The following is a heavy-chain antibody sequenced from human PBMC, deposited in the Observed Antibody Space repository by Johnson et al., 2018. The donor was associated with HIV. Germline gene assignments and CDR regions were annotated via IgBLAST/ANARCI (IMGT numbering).Heavy chain of an antibody. CDR2: IYSGGST. Sequence: EQLVESGGGLIHPGGSLRLSCAASGFTVSSNYMSWVRQAPGKGLEWVSVIYSGGSTYYADSVKGRFTISRDNSKNTLYLQMNSLRAEDTAVYYCARDRDYGSGAFDVWGPGTMVTVSS. D-gene: IGHD3-10*01. CDR3: ARDRDYGSGAFDV. CDR1: GFTVSSNY. V-gene: IGHV3-53*01. J-gene: IGHJ3*01.